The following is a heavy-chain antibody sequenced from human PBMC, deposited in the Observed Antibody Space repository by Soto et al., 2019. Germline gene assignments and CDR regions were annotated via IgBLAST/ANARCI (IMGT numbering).Heavy chain of an antibody. J-gene: IGHJ4*02. CDR2: ISHNSDSF. CDR3: AREDLCTTGTCLLLRRKTNYFDY. D-gene: IGHD2-8*01. CDR1: GFSFGDYY. V-gene: IGHV3-11*01. Sequence: QVQLVESGGGLVKPGESLRVSRTASGFSFGDYYMSWIRQAPGKGLEWISYISHNSDSFYYADSVKGRFTVSRDNSKNSLFLQMDNLRAEDTAVYYCAREDLCTTGTCLLLRRKTNYFDYWGPGTQVTVSS.